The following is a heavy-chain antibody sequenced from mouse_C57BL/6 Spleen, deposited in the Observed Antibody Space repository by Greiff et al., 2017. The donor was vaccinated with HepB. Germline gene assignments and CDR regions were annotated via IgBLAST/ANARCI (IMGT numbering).Heavy chain of an antibody. CDR1: GYTFTSYW. Sequence: QVQLQQPGAELVMPGASVKLSCKASGYTFTSYWMHWVKQRPGQGLEWIGEIDPSYSYTNYNQKFKGKSTLTVDKSSSTAYMQLSSLTSEDSAVYYCARGVRVYAMDDWGQGTSVTVSS. CDR3: ARGVRVYAMDD. J-gene: IGHJ4*01. CDR2: IDPSYSYT. D-gene: IGHD3-2*02. V-gene: IGHV1-69*01.